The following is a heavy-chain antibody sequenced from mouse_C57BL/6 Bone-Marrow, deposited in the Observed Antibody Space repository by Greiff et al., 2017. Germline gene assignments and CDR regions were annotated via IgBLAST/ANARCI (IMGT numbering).Heavy chain of an antibody. CDR2: LDPSDSYT. D-gene: IGHD1-1*01. CDR1: GYTFTSYW. CDR3: ARRAYYYGSSSWFAY. V-gene: IGHV1-50*01. Sequence: QVQLQQPGAELVKPGASVKLSCKASGYTFTSYWMQWVKQRPGQGLEWIGELDPSDSYTNYNQKFKGKATLTVDTSSSTAYMQLSSLTSEDSAVYYCARRAYYYGSSSWFAYWGQGTLVTVSA. J-gene: IGHJ3*01.